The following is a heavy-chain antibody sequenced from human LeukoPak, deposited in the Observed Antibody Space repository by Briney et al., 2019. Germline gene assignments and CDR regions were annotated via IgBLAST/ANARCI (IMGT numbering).Heavy chain of an antibody. V-gene: IGHV3-74*03. D-gene: IGHD1-1*01. CDR3: VKDHTGKEDK. CDR2: IDPYKTPTTT. CDR1: GFTFGSFW. Sequence: GGSLRLSCAASGFTFGSFWMHWVRQVPGKGLVWVSRIDPYKTPTTTTYADSVRGRFTISRDNAKNTLYLQMNSLRVEDTAVYYCVKDHTGKEDKWGQGTLVTVSS. J-gene: IGHJ4*02.